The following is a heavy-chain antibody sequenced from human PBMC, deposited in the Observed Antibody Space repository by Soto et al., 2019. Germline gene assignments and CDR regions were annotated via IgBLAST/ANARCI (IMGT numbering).Heavy chain of an antibody. CDR1: GFTFRSHR. D-gene: IGHD2-8*01. Sequence: EVQLVESGGGLVQPGGSLRVSCAASGFTFRSHRIHWVRQAPGKGLEWVSRIDTDGAGTSYGDSVKGRFTISTDNAEKSLYLQTNGLRVEDSAVYYFPTVYDVWGQGALVSVSS. CDR2: IDTDGAGT. CDR3: PTVYDV. V-gene: IGHV3-74*01. J-gene: IGHJ4*02.